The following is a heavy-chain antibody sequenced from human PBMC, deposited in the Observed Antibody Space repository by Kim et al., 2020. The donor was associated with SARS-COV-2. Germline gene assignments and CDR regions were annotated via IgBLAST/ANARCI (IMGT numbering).Heavy chain of an antibody. Sequence: GGSLRLSCAASGFTFSSYSMNWVRQAPGKGLEWVSSISSSSSYIYYADSVKGRFTISRDNAKNSLYLQMNSLRAEDTAVYYCAREPHSSGYYVDYFDYWGQGTLVTVSS. D-gene: IGHD3-22*01. J-gene: IGHJ4*02. V-gene: IGHV3-21*01. CDR3: AREPHSSGYYVDYFDY. CDR1: GFTFSSYS. CDR2: ISSSSSYI.